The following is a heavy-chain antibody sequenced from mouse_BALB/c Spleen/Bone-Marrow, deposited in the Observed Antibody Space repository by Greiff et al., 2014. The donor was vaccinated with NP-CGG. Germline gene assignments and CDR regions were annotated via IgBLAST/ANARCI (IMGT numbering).Heavy chain of an antibody. CDR1: GYTFTSYW. V-gene: IGHV1S22*01. Sequence: LKQSGSELVGPGASVKLSCKASGYTFTSYWMHWGKQRPGQGLEWIGNIYPGSGSTNYDEKFKSKATLTVDTSSSTAYMQLSSLTSEDSAVYYCTRSTATFAYWGQGTLVTVSA. CDR2: IYPGSGST. D-gene: IGHD1-2*01. J-gene: IGHJ3*01. CDR3: TRSTATFAY.